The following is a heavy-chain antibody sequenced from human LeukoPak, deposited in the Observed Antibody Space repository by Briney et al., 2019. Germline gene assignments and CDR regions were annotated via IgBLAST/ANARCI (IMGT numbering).Heavy chain of an antibody. CDR1: GFTSGDYA. V-gene: IGHV3-9*02. D-gene: IGHD1-26*01. Sequence: GGSLRLSCAASGFTSGDYAMHWVRQIPGKGLEWVSGIYWNSDRIDYADSVKGRFTISRDNAKNTLFLQMNSLRPEDTALYYCAISGSYSACSWWGQGTLVTVSS. J-gene: IGHJ4*02. CDR2: IYWNSDRI. CDR3: AISGSYSACSW.